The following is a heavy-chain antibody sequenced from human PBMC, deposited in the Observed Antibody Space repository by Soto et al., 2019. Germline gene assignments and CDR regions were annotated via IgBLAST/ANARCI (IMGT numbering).Heavy chain of an antibody. D-gene: IGHD3-22*01. CDR2: ISDDGYTI. CDR3: AKPRSPFSSCYIDY. J-gene: IGHJ4*02. CDR1: GFTFSDLD. V-gene: IGHV3-11*04. Sequence: PGGSLRLSCATSGFTFSDLDMSWVRQAPGKGPEWVSYISDDGYTIYYADSVKGRFTISRDNAENSLYLQMNNLRADDTAVYYCAKPRSPFSSCYIDYWAQGTLVTVSS.